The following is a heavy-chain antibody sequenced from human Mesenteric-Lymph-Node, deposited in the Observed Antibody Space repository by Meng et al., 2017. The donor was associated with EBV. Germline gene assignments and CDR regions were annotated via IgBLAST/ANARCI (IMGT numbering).Heavy chain of an antibody. J-gene: IGHJ4*02. Sequence: QVHLQESGPGLVKPSQTLCLTGAVSGVSISSDNYYWSWLRQPAGKGLEWIGEINHSGNTNYNPSLKSRVTISVDTSKNQFSLRLTSVTAADTAVYYCARVGEADSGDYPNEDSWGQGTLVTVSS. CDR1: GVSISSDNYY. CDR2: INHSGNT. CDR3: ARVGEADSGDYPNEDS. D-gene: IGHD4-17*01. V-gene: IGHV4-30-4*08.